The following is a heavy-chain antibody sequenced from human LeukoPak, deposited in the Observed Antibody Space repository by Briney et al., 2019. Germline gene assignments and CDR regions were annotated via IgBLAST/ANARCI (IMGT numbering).Heavy chain of an antibody. CDR3: ARRWVDDAFDI. V-gene: IGHV5-51*01. CDR2: IYPGDSDT. J-gene: IGHJ3*02. CDR1: GYSFTSFS. Sequence: GESLKISCKGSGYSFTSFSIGWVRQMPGKGLEWMGIIYPGDSDTRYSPSFQGLVTISADKSVSTAYLQWSSLKASDTAMYYCARRWVDDAFDIWGQGTMVTVSS. D-gene: IGHD1-26*01.